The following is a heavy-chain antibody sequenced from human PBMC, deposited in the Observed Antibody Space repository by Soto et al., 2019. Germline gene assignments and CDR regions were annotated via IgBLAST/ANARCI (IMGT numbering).Heavy chain of an antibody. V-gene: IGHV1-69*01. Sequence: QVQLVQSGAEVKKPGSSVKDSCKASGGTFSSYAISWVRQAPGQGLEWMGGIIPIFGTANYAQKFQGRVTITADESTSTAYMELSSLRSEDTAVYYCAREEGATIPKYYYYGMDVWGQGTTVTVSS. CDR3: AREEGATIPKYYYYGMDV. J-gene: IGHJ6*02. CDR2: IIPIFGTA. CDR1: GGTFSSYA. D-gene: IGHD5-12*01.